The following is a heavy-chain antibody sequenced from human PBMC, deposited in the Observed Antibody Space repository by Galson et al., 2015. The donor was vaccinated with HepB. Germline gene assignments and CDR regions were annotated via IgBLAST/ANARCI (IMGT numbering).Heavy chain of an antibody. Sequence: SLRLSCAASGFTFSDYYMSWIRQAPGKGLEWVSYISSSSSYTNYADSVKGRFTISRDNAKNSLYLQMNSLRAEDTAVYYCARAVGGRDFWSSFLSYYYGMDVWGQGTTVTVSS. CDR1: GFTFSDYY. CDR3: ARAVGGRDFWSSFLSYYYGMDV. V-gene: IGHV3-11*05. D-gene: IGHD3-3*01. J-gene: IGHJ6*02. CDR2: ISSSSSYT.